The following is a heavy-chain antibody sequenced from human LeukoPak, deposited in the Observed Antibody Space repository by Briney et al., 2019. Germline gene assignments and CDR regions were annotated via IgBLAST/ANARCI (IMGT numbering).Heavy chain of an antibody. J-gene: IGHJ4*02. D-gene: IGHD5-18*01. V-gene: IGHV3-21*01. CDR1: GLTFSSYS. CDR3: ARPKYSYGHGVDY. Sequence: GGSLRLSCAASGLTFSSYSMNWVRQAPGKGLEWVSSISSSSSYIYYADSVKGRFTISRDNAKNSLYLQMNSLRAEDTAVYYCARPKYSYGHGVDYWGQGTLVTVSS. CDR2: ISSSSSYI.